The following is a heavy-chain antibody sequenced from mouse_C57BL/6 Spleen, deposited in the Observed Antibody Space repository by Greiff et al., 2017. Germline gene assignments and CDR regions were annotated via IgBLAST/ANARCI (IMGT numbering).Heavy chain of an antibody. J-gene: IGHJ3*01. D-gene: IGHD1-1*01. V-gene: IGHV1-52*01. CDR3: ARSSSTVVAPAY. Sequence: VQLQQPGAELVRPGSSVKLSCKASGYTFTSYWMHWVKQRPIQGLEWIGNIDPSDSETHYNQKFKDKATLTVDKSSSTAYMQLSSLTSEDSAVYYCARSSSTVVAPAYWGQGTLVTVSA. CDR1: GYTFTSYW. CDR2: IDPSDSET.